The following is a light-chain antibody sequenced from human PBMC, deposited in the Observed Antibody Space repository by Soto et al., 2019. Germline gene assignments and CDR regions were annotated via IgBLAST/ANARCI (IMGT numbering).Light chain of an antibody. CDR3: SSYAGSNVLVV. V-gene: IGLV2-23*01. CDR2: EGS. Sequence: QSALTQPGSVSGSPGQSITISCSGTSSDIGSYNLVSWYQQHPGKAPKVIIFEGSRLPSGVSSRFSGSKSGNTASLTISGLRPEDEADYYCSSYAGSNVLVVFGGGTKPPS. J-gene: IGLJ2*01. CDR1: SSDIGSYNL.